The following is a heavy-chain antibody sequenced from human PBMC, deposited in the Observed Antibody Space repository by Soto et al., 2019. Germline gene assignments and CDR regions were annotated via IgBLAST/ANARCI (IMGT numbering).Heavy chain of an antibody. CDR3: ARASSGWLGGGPY. V-gene: IGHV1-18*01. Sequence: QVQLVQSGAEVKKPGASVKVSCKASGYTFTSYGISWVRQAPGQGLEWMGWISAYNGNTNYAQKLQGRVTMTTDTSTGTAYMEVRSPRSDDPAVYYCARASSGWLGGGPYWGQGTLVTVSS. CDR2: ISAYNGNT. J-gene: IGHJ4*02. D-gene: IGHD6-19*01. CDR1: GYTFTSYG.